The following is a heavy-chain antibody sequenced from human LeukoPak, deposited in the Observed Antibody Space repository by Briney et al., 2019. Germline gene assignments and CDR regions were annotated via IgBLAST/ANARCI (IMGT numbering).Heavy chain of an antibody. V-gene: IGHV3-48*03. J-gene: IGHJ3*02. CDR1: GFTFSSYE. D-gene: IGHD4-17*01. Sequence: GGSLRLSCTASGFTFSSYEMSWVRQAPGKGLEWVSYISSSGSTIYYADSVKGRFTISRDNAKNSLYLQMNSLRAEDTAVYYCARAGDYGAFDIWGQGTMVTVSS. CDR3: ARAGDYGAFDI. CDR2: ISSSGSTI.